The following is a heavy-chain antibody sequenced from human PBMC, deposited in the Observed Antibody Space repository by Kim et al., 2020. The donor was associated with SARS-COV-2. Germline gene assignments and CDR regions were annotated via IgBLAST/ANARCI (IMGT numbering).Heavy chain of an antibody. Sequence: AAAVKGRFTISRDNSKNTLYLQMNSLRAEDTAVYYCAKATEAVAGRLGYWGQGTLVTVSS. V-gene: IGHV3-23*03. CDR3: AKATEAVAGRLGY. J-gene: IGHJ4*02. D-gene: IGHD6-19*01.